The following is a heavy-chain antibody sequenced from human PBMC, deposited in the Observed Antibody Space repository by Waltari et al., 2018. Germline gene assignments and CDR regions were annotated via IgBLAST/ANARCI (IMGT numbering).Heavy chain of an antibody. CDR2: IIPIFGTA. CDR1: GRTFSSYA. Sequence: QVQLVQSGAEVQKPGSSVKVSCKASGRTFSSYAIRWVRPAPGQGLEWRGGIIPIFGTANYAQKFQGRVTITADESTSTAYMELSSLRSEDTAVYYCAREAISLKGNAFDIWGQGTMVTVSS. CDR3: AREAISLKGNAFDI. V-gene: IGHV1-69*01. J-gene: IGHJ3*02. D-gene: IGHD3-3*01.